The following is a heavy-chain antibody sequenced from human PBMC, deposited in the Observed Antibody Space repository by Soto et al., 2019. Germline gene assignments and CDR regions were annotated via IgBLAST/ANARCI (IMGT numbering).Heavy chain of an antibody. Sequence: QVQLVESGGGVVQPGRSLRLSCAASGFTFSSYGMHWVRQAPGKGLEWVAVISYAGSNKYYADSVKGRFTISRDNSKNTLYLQMNSLRAEDTAVYDCAKRRLRYSSSWYVGGIDYWGQGTLVTVSS. CDR2: ISYAGSNK. CDR3: AKRRLRYSSSWYVGGIDY. V-gene: IGHV3-30*18. CDR1: GFTFSSYG. J-gene: IGHJ4*02. D-gene: IGHD6-13*01.